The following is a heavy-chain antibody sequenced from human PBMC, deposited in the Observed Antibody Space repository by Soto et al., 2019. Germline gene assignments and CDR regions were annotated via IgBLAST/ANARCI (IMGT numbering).Heavy chain of an antibody. Sequence: QVQLQQWGAGLLKPSETLSLTCAVYGGSFSGYYWSWIRQPPGKGLEWIGEINHSGSTNYNPSLKSRVTISVDTSKNQFSLKLSSVTAADTAVYYCAELVVPALYFDYRGQRTLVTVSS. CDR2: INHSGST. CDR3: AELVVPALYFDY. V-gene: IGHV4-34*01. J-gene: IGHJ4*02. CDR1: GGSFSGYY. D-gene: IGHD2-2*01.